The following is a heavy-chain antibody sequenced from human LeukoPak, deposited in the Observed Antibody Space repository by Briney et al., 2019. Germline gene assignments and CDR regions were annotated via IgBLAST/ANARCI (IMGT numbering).Heavy chain of an antibody. CDR2: IFYSGST. CDR3: ARQYYDILTGYYNFAY. V-gene: IGHV4-61*05. Sequence: PSETLSLSFTVSGGSISRSTYNWGWIRQPPGKGLEWIGYIFYSGSTNYNPSLKSRVTISVDTSKNQFSLKLSSVTAADTAVYYCARQYYDILTGYYNFAYWGQGTLVTVSS. J-gene: IGHJ4*02. D-gene: IGHD3-9*01. CDR1: GGSISRSTYN.